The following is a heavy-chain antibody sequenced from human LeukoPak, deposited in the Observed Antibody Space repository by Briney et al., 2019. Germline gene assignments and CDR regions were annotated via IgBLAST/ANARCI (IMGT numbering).Heavy chain of an antibody. V-gene: IGHV3-33*06. Sequence: GSLRLSCAASGFTFSSYGMHWVRQAPGKGLEWVAVIWYDGSNKYYADSVKGRFTISRDNSKNTLYLQMNSLRAEDTAVYYCAKVRTKIAVAGSPFDYWGQGTLVTVSS. J-gene: IGHJ4*02. CDR1: GFTFSSYG. CDR3: AKVRTKIAVAGSPFDY. CDR2: IWYDGSNK. D-gene: IGHD6-19*01.